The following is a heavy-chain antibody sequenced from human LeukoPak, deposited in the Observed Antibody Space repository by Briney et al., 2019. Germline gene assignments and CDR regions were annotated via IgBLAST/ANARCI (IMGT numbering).Heavy chain of an antibody. J-gene: IGHJ5*02. CDR1: GGSISSGSYY. CDR2: IYTSGST. D-gene: IGHD1-26*01. CDR3: ARDYSGSLA. V-gene: IGHV4-61*02. Sequence: PSETLSLTCTVSGGSISSGSYYWSWIRQPAGKGLEWIGRIYTSGSTNYNPSLKSRVTISVDTSRNQFSLKLSPVTAADTAVYYCARDYSGSLAWGQGTLVTVSS.